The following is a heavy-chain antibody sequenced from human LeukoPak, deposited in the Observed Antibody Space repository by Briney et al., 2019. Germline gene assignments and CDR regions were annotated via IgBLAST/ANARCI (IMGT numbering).Heavy chain of an antibody. V-gene: IGHV3-23*01. CDR2: ISGSGGST. Sequence: GGSLRLSCPTSGFNFKDYGMSWVRQAPGKGLEWVSAISGSGGSTYYADSVKGRFTISRDNSKNTLYLQMNSLRAEDTAVYYCAKDQHEIRWSSAFDIWGQGTMVTVSS. D-gene: IGHD4-23*01. CDR1: GFNFKDYG. CDR3: AKDQHEIRWSSAFDI. J-gene: IGHJ3*02.